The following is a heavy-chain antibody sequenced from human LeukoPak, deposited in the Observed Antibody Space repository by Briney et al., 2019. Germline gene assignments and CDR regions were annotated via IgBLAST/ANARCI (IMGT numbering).Heavy chain of an antibody. D-gene: IGHD2-8*01. CDR3: ARDYCTNGVCYGYYGMDV. J-gene: IGHJ6*02. CDR2: IYYSGST. V-gene: IGHV4-59*08. Sequence: SETLSLTCTVSGGSISSYYWSWIRQPPGKGLEWIGYIYYSGSTNYNPSLKSRVTISVDTSKNQFSLKLSSVTAADTAVYYCARDYCTNGVCYGYYGMDVWGQGITVTVSS. CDR1: GGSISSYY.